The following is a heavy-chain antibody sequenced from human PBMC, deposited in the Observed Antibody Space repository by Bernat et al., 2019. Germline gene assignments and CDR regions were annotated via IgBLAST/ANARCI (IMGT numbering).Heavy chain of an antibody. CDR3: ASPGEGTYYDCWSGYHNFDY. Sequence: QVQLVQSGAEVKKPGSSVKVSCKASGGTFSSYAISWVRQAPGQGLEWMGGIIPIFGTANYAQKFQGRVTITADESTSTAYMELSSLRSEDTAVYYCASPGEGTYYDCWSGYHNFDYWGQGTLVTVSS. CDR2: IIPIFGTA. V-gene: IGHV1-69*01. J-gene: IGHJ4*02. D-gene: IGHD3-3*01. CDR1: GGTFSSYA.